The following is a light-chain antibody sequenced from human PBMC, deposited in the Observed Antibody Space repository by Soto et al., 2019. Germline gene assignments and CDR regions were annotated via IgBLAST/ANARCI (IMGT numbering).Light chain of an antibody. J-gene: IGLJ2*01. V-gene: IGLV2-14*01. CDR1: SIDVGGYNY. CDR2: DVS. CDR3: SSYTGSSTYVL. Sequence: QSALTQPASVSGSPGQSITISCTGTSIDVGGYNYVSWYQQHPGKAPKLMIYDVSNRPSGVSNRFSGSKSGNPASLTISGLQAEDEADYYCSSYTGSSTYVLFGGGTKLTVL.